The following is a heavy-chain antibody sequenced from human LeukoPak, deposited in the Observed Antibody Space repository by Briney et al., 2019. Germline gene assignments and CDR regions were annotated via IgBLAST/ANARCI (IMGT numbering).Heavy chain of an antibody. CDR2: INPNSGGT. D-gene: IGHD5-24*01. J-gene: IGHJ5*02. V-gene: IGHV1-2*02. CDR1: DYTFTGYY. CDR3: ARTGDGYFNWFDP. Sequence: GASGRSSCKAFDYTFTGYYMHWGRQAPGQGLEGMGWINPNSGGTNYAQKFQGRVTMTRDTSISTAYMELSRLRSDDTAVYYCARTGDGYFNWFDPWGQGTLVTVSS.